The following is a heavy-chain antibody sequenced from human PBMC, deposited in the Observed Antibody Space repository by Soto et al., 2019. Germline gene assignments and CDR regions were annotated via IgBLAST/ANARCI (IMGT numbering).Heavy chain of an antibody. V-gene: IGHV3-33*01. D-gene: IGHD6-19*01. CDR1: GFTFSSYG. CDR2: IWYDGSNK. Sequence: QVQLVESGGGVVQPGRSLRLSCAASGFTFSSYGMHWVRQAPGKGLEWVAVIWYDGSNKYYADSVKGRFTISRDNSKNTLYLQMNSLRAEDTAVYYCARDGSSGWIDYWGQGTLVIVSS. J-gene: IGHJ4*02. CDR3: ARDGSSGWIDY.